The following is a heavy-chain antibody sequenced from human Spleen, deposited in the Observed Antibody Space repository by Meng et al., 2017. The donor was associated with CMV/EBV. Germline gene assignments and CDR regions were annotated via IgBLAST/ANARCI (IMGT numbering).Heavy chain of an antibody. CDR1: GGSISSYY. V-gene: IGHV4-4*07. J-gene: IGHJ4*02. CDR2: IYTSGST. Sequence: SETLSLTCTVSGGSISSYYWSWIRQPAGKGLEWIGRIYTSGSTNYNPSLKSRVSISVDKSKNQFSLRVSSVSAADTALYYCARDGEPFDYWGQGTLVTVSS. CDR3: ARDGEPFDY. D-gene: IGHD1-14*01.